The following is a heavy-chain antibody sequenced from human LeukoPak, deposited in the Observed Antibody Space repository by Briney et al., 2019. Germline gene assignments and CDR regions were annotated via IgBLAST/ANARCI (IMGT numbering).Heavy chain of an antibody. CDR3: TTDCYDSSGYYFQYFQH. D-gene: IGHD3-22*01. J-gene: IGHJ1*01. CDR1: GFTFSNAW. V-gene: IGHV3-15*01. Sequence: GSLRLSCAASGFTFSNAWMSWVRQAPGKGLEWVGRIKSKTDGGTTDYAAPVKGRFTISRDDSKNTLYLQMNSLKTEDTAVYYCTTDCYDSSGYYFQYFQHWGQGTLVTVSS. CDR2: IKSKTDGGTT.